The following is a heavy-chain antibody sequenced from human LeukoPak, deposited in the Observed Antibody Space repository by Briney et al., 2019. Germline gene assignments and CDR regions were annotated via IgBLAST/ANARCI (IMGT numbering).Heavy chain of an antibody. CDR3: ARGKGGYNLDY. CDR2: IYGGGTT. CDR1: GFTVSTNY. J-gene: IGHJ4*02. V-gene: IGHV3-53*01. Sequence: GGSLRLSCADSGFTVSTNYMSWVRQAPGKGLEWVSIIYGGGTTYYADSVKGRFTISRDNSKNTLYLQMNSLRTEDTAVYYCARGKGGYNLDYWGQGTLVTVSS. D-gene: IGHD5-24*01.